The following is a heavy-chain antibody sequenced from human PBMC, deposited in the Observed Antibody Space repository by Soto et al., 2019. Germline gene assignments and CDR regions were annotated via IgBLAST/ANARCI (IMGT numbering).Heavy chain of an antibody. CDR3: ARLPTTVTTAGYYGMDV. J-gene: IGHJ6*02. CDR1: GFSLSTSGMC. V-gene: IGHV2-70*01. D-gene: IGHD4-17*01. Sequence: SGPTLVNPTQTLTLTCTFSGFSLSTSGMCVSWIRQPPGKALEWLALIDWDDDKYYSTSLKTRLTISKDTSKNQVVLTMTNMDPVDTATYYCARLPTTVTTAGYYGMDVWGQGTTVTVSS. CDR2: IDWDDDK.